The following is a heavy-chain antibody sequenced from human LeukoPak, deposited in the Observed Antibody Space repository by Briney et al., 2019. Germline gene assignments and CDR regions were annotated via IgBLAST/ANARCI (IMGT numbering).Heavy chain of an antibody. CDR3: ARIRGTIVLWFDP. CDR2: IFSNDEK. CDR1: GFSLRIPGMG. D-gene: IGHD4/OR15-4a*01. Sequence: SGPVLLNPQTPLTLTCTVSGFSLRIPGMGLGWIRHPPGKALKWLAPIFSNDEKSYSTSLKSRLTISKDTSKSQVVLTMTNMDPVDTATYYCARIRGTIVLWFDPWGQGTLVTVSS. J-gene: IGHJ5*02. V-gene: IGHV2-26*02.